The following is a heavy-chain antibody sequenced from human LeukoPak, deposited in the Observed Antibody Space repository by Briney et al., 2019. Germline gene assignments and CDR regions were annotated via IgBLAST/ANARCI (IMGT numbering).Heavy chain of an antibody. CDR3: SKAHGLESGTSYYASNI. CDR1: GFSFSTYA. V-gene: IGHV3-23*01. CDR2: NSGSGGNT. J-gene: IGHJ3*02. Sequence: GGSLRLSCAASGFSFSTYAMSWVRQAPGKGLEWVSSNSGSGGNTYYADSVKGRFTVSRDNSKNTLYLQMNSLRAEDTAVYYCSKAHGLESGTSYYASNIWGQGTRVTVSS. D-gene: IGHD1-26*01.